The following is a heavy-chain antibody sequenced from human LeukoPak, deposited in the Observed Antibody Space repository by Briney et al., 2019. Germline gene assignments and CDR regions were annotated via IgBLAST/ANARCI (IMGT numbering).Heavy chain of an antibody. V-gene: IGHV4-61*01. J-gene: IGHJ4*02. CDR2: IYYSGST. D-gene: IGHD6-13*01. Sequence: SETLSLTCTVSGGSISSSSYYWSWIRQPPGKGLEWIGYIYYSGSTNYNPSLKSRVTTSVDTSKNQFSLKLSSVTAADTAVYYCARGQYSSSWPETYYFDYWGQGTLVTVSS. CDR3: ARGQYSSSWPETYYFDY. CDR1: GGSISSSSYY.